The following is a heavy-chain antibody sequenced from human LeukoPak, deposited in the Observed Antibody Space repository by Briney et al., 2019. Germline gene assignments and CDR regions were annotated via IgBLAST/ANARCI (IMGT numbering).Heavy chain of an antibody. Sequence: ASVKVSCKASGYTFTNYYMHWVRQAPGQGLEWMGVIDPSAGSTTYAQKFQGRVTMTRDTATSTVYMELSSLRSDDTAVYYCARAHYASSNIKVPFDVWGKGTTVTISS. CDR1: GYTFTNYY. V-gene: IGHV1-46*01. CDR3: ARAHYASSNIKVPFDV. D-gene: IGHD3-22*01. J-gene: IGHJ6*04. CDR2: IDPSAGST.